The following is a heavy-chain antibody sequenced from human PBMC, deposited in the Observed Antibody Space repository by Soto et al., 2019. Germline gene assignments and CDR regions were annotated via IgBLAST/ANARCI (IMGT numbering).Heavy chain of an antibody. D-gene: IGHD2-21*02. J-gene: IGHJ4*02. CDR2: IYYSGST. CDR1: GDSISSRGYY. Sequence: XETLSLSCTVTGDSISSRGYYWGWIRQPPGKGLEWIGSIYYSGSTYNNPSLRSRVSMSIDTSKDQFSLKLKSVTAADTALYFCARKRNSVVTQAYFDLWGPGSLVTVSS. CDR3: ARKRNSVVTQAYFDL. V-gene: IGHV4-39*01.